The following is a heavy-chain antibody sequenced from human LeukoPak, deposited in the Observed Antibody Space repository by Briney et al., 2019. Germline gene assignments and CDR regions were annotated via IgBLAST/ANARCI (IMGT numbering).Heavy chain of an antibody. J-gene: IGHJ4*02. CDR1: GGSISSGGYF. CDR3: ARADNLNAFDY. Sequence: SETLSLTCTVSGGSISSGGYFWSWIRQHPGKGLEWIGSISSSGSTLYSPSLKRRVNISVDTSKNQFSLNLSSVTAADTAVYCWARADNLNAFDYWGQATRVTVSS. D-gene: IGHD1-1*01. CDR2: ISSSGST. V-gene: IGHV4-31*03.